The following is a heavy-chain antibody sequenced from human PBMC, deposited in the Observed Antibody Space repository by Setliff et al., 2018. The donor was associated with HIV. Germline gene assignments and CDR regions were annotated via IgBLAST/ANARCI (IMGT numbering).Heavy chain of an antibody. V-gene: IGHV3-21*04. CDR3: AKYGTSFYGSGSYGFDL. D-gene: IGHD3-10*01. CDR2: ISSSGDET. Sequence: PGGSLRLSCAASGFTFSSYSMNWVRQAPGKGLEWVSSISSSGDETYYADSVKGRCTISRDNSKSALYLQINSLSAVDTAVYFCAKYGTSFYGSGSYGFDLWGQGTLVTVSS. J-gene: IGHJ4*02. CDR1: GFTFSSYS.